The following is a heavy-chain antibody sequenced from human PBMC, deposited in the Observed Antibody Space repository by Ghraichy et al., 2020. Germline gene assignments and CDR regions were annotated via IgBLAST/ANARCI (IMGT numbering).Heavy chain of an antibody. J-gene: IGHJ4*02. D-gene: IGHD4-23*01. Sequence: GGSLRLSCAASGFTFSSYGMHWVRQAPGKGLEWVAVISYDGSNKYYADSVKGRFTISRDNSKNTLYLQMNSLRAEDTAVYYCAKVSSLDTVVNELGPDYWGQGTLVTVSS. V-gene: IGHV3-30*18. CDR1: GFTFSSYG. CDR3: AKVSSLDTVVNELGPDY. CDR2: ISYDGSNK.